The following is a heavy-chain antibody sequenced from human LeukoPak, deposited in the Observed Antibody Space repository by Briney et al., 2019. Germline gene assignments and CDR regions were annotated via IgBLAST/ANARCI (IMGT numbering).Heavy chain of an antibody. D-gene: IGHD3-22*01. CDR2: INSDGRTT. J-gene: IGHJ4*02. Sequence: GGSLRLSCAASGFTFSNNWMHWVRQAPGKGLVWVSRINSDGRTTTYTDSVKGRFTISRDNAKNTLYLQMNSLRAEDTAVYYCAMIKEGWGQGTLVTVSS. CDR1: GFTFSNNW. CDR3: AMIKEG. V-gene: IGHV3-74*01.